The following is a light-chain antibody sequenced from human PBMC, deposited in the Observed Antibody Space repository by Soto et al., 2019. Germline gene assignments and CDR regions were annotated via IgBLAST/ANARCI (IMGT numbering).Light chain of an antibody. J-gene: IGKJ2*01. CDR3: QQYDSYSGYT. V-gene: IGKV1-5*01. Sequence: DIQMTQSPSTLSASVGDRVTITCRASQSISSWLAWYQQKPGKAPKFLIYDASILESGVPSRFSGSGSGTEFTLTISSLQPDDFATYYCQQYDSYSGYTFGQGTKLEIK. CDR1: QSISSW. CDR2: DAS.